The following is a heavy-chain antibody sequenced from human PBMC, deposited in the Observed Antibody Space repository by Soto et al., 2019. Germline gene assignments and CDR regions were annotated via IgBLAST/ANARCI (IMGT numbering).Heavy chain of an antibody. D-gene: IGHD2-15*01. CDR2: ISGSGGST. CDR1: GFTFSSYA. CDR3: ATRGVVVVAATFYYYGMDV. Sequence: LRLSCAASGFTFSSYAMSWVRQAPGKGLEWVSAISGSGGSTYYADSVKGRFTISRDNSKNTLYLQMNSLRAEDTAVYYCATRGVVVVAATFYYYGMDVWGQGTTVTVSS. J-gene: IGHJ6*02. V-gene: IGHV3-23*01.